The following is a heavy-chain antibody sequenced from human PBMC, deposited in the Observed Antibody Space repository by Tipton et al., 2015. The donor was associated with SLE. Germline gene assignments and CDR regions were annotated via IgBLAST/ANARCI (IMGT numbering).Heavy chain of an antibody. CDR1: GGSISSSSYY. CDR2: IYYSGST. CDR3: ARFTRSYFDY. D-gene: IGHD3-10*01. J-gene: IGHJ4*02. V-gene: IGHV4-39*07. Sequence: TLSLTCTVSGGSISSSSYYWGWIRQPPGKGLEWIGSIYYSGSTYYNPSLKSRVTISVDTSKNQFSLKLSSVTAADTAVYYCARFTRSYFDYWGQGTLVTVSS.